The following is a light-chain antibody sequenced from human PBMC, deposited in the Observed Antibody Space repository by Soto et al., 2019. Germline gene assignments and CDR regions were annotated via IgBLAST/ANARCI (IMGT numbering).Light chain of an antibody. CDR2: GAS. CDR3: QQYGSSPGT. CDR1: QTVTSNY. Sequence: DIVLTQSPGTLSSSPGERVTLSCRASQTVTSNYIAWYQQKPGQSPRLLIFGASIRDTGLPDRFSGGGSGRDFTLTISRLESEDSAVYYCQQYGSSPGTFGQGTKVEIK. V-gene: IGKV3-20*01. J-gene: IGKJ1*01.